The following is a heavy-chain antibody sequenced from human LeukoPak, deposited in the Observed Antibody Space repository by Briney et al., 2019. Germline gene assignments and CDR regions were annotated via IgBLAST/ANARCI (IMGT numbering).Heavy chain of an antibody. V-gene: IGHV3-30*03. CDR3: ALIGPLMVRGVIDY. J-gene: IGHJ4*02. D-gene: IGHD3-10*01. CDR1: GFTFSYYG. Sequence: PGGSLRLSCSASGFTFSYYGMHWVRQAAGKGLEWVTVVSYDGSKKYYADSVKGRFTISRDNSKNTLYLQMNSLRAEDTAVYYCALIGPLMVRGVIDYWGQGTLVTVSS. CDR2: VSYDGSKK.